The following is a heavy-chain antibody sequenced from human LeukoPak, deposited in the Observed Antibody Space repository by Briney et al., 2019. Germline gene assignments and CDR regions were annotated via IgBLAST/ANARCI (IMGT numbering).Heavy chain of an antibody. CDR2: IKQDGSEK. J-gene: IGHJ4*02. D-gene: IGHD6-19*01. Sequence: GGSLRLSCAASGFTFSSYWMSWVRQAPGKGLEWVANIKQDGSEKYYVDSVKGRFTISRDNSKNTLFLQMNSLRAEDTAVYYCAKAYSSGWYFFDYWGQGTLVTVSS. CDR1: GFTFSSYW. V-gene: IGHV3-7*03. CDR3: AKAYSSGWYFFDY.